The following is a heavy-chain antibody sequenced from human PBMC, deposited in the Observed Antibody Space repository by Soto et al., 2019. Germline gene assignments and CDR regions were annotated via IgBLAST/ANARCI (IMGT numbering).Heavy chain of an antibody. D-gene: IGHD1-26*01. CDR1: GFTFSSYG. V-gene: IGHV3-30*18. CDR2: ISYDGSNK. J-gene: IGHJ4*02. CDR3: AKHGSSVFDY. Sequence: PGGSLRLSCAASGFTFSSYGMHWVRQAPGKGLEWVAVISYDGSNKYYADSVKGRFTISRDNSKNTLYLQMNSLRAEDTAVYYCAKHGSSVFDYWGQGTLVTVSS.